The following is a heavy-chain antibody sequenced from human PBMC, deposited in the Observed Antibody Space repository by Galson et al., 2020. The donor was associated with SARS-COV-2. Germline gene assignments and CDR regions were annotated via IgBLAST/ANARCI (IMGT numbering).Heavy chain of an antibody. D-gene: IGHD5-18*01. Sequence: SETLSLTCTVSGGSISSYYWSWIRQPPGKGLEWIGYIYYSGSTNYNPSLKSRVTISVDTSKNQFSLKLSSVTAADPAVYYGARSRYSYGYEAFFDYWGQGTLVTVSS. V-gene: IGHV4-59*01. CDR1: GGSISSYY. J-gene: IGHJ4*02. CDR2: IYYSGST. CDR3: ARSRYSYGYEAFFDY.